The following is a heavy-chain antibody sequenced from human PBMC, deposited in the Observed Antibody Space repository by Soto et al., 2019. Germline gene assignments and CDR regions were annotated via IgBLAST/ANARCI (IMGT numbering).Heavy chain of an antibody. CDR3: ARVRDYDFWSGYYPSHYYYYGMDV. D-gene: IGHD3-3*01. J-gene: IGHJ6*02. Sequence: PGESRKISCKGSGYSFTSYWIGWVRQMPGKGLEWMGIIYPGDSDTRYSPSFQGQVTISADKSISTAYLQWSSLKASDTAMYYCARVRDYDFWSGYYPSHYYYYGMDVWGQGTTVTVSS. CDR1: GYSFTSYW. CDR2: IYPGDSDT. V-gene: IGHV5-51*01.